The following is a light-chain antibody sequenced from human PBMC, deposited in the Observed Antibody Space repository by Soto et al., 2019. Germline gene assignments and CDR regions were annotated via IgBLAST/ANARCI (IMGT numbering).Light chain of an antibody. J-gene: IGKJ1*01. V-gene: IGKV4-1*01. Sequence: DIVMTQSPDSLAVSLGERATINCKSSQSLLYSSNNKNYLAWYQQKPGQPPKLLIYWASTRESGVPDRFSGAGSGIEFTLTISSLQAADVAVYYCQQYHSTPGTFGQGTKVEIK. CDR2: WAS. CDR3: QQYHSTPGT. CDR1: QSLLYSSNNKNY.